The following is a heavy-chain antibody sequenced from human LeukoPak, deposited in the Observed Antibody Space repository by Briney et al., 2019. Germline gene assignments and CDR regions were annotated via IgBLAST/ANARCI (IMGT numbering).Heavy chain of an antibody. J-gene: IGHJ6*02. CDR3: AKDAYYDSSGYYKYGMDV. CDR2: ISWNSGSI. Sequence: AGGSLRLSCATSGFNFEDYAINWVRQAPGKGLEWVSGISWNSGSIGYADSVKGRFTISRDNAKNSLYLQMNSLRAEDTALYYCAKDAYYDSSGYYKYGMDVWGQGTTVTVSS. D-gene: IGHD3-22*01. CDR1: GFNFEDYA. V-gene: IGHV3-9*01.